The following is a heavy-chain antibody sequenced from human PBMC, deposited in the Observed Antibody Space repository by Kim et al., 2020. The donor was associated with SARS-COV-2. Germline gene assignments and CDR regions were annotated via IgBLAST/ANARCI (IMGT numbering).Heavy chain of an antibody. V-gene: IGHV1-18*01. D-gene: IGHD1-26*01. CDR1: GYTFTSYG. CDR2: ISAYNGNT. Sequence: ASVKVPCKASGYTFTSYGISWVRQAPGQGLEWMGWISAYNGNTNYAQKLHGRVTMTTDTSTSTAYMELRSLRSDDTAVYYCARDERIVGATPGDYWGQGTLVTVSS. CDR3: ARDERIVGATPGDY. J-gene: IGHJ4*02.